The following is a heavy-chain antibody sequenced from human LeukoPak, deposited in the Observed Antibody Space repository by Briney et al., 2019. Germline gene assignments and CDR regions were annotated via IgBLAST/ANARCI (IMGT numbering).Heavy chain of an antibody. CDR1: GFTFSSYS. D-gene: IGHD3-10*01. J-gene: IGHJ4*02. V-gene: IGHV3-48*01. Sequence: GGSLRLSCAASGFTFSSYSMNWVRQAPGKGLEWVSYISSSSSTIYYADSVKGRFTISRDNALSLQMNSLRADDTAVYFCAKVLSGSYSALDYWGQGTVVTVSS. CDR2: ISSSSSTI. CDR3: AKVLSGSYSALDY.